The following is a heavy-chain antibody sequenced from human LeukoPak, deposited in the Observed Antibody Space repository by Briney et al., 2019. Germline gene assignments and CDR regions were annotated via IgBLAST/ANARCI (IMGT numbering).Heavy chain of an antibody. CDR2: NSNSGSTI. D-gene: IGHD6-13*01. CDR3: ARESSSLTYPDFDY. V-gene: IGHV3-48*03. CDR1: GFTFSSYE. Sequence: GGSLRLSCAASGFTFSSYEMSWDRQAPGKVLEWVSYNSNSGSTIYYADSVKGRFTISRDNAKNSLYPQMNSLRAEDTAVYYCARESSSLTYPDFDYWGQGTLVTVSS. J-gene: IGHJ4*02.